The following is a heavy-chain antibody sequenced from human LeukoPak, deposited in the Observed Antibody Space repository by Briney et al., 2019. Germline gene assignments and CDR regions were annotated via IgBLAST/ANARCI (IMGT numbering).Heavy chain of an antibody. J-gene: IGHJ4*02. CDR3: AREDNSAAGFDY. V-gene: IGHV1-46*01. CDR1: GYTFTSYY. CDR2: INPSGGSA. D-gene: IGHD1-1*01. Sequence: ASVKVSCKASGYTFTSYYLHWVRQAPGQGLEWMGVINPSGGSAGYAQKFQGRVTMTRDTSTSTVYMELSSLRSEDTAVYYCAREDNSAAGFDYWGQGTLVTVSS.